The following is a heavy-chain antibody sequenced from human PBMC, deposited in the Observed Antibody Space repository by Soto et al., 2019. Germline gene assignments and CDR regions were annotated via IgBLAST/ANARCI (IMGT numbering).Heavy chain of an antibody. CDR3: ARESEDLTSNFDY. V-gene: IGHV3-21*06. Sequence: LRLSCAASGFTFTRYSMNWVRQAPGKGLEWVSSISSTTNYIYYGDSMKGRFTISRDNAKNSLYLEMNSLRAEDTAVYYCARESEDLTSNFDYWGQGTLVTVSS. J-gene: IGHJ4*02. CDR2: ISSTTNYI. CDR1: GFTFTRYS.